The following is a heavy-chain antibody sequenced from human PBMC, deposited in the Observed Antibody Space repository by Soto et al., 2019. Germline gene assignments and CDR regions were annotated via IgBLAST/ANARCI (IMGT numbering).Heavy chain of an antibody. CDR1: GFSFSSHW. CDR2: IKQDGSGK. J-gene: IGHJ5*01. CDR3: LRVGDNSGWYDC. Sequence: GGSLRLSCAASGFSFSSHWMSWAREAPGKGLEWVANIKQDGSGKHYVDAVKGRFPISRDNDKNSLYLQMNSLRAEDTAVYYCLRVGDNSGWYDCWGQGTLVTVSS. D-gene: IGHD6-19*01. V-gene: IGHV3-7*01.